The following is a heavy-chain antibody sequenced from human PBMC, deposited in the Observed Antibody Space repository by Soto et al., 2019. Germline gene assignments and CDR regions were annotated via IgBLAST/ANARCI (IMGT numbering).Heavy chain of an antibody. J-gene: IGHJ4*02. D-gene: IGHD2-2*01. CDR2: ISAYNGNT. Sequence: QVQLVQSGAEVKKPGASVKVSCKASAYTFTSYGISWVRQAPGQGLEWMGWISAYNGNTNYAQKFQGRVIMTTDTSTSTAYMELRSLRSDDTAMYYCARRGRGTWDYQLDRWGQGTLVTVSS. CDR3: ARRGRGTWDYQLDR. CDR1: AYTFTSYG. V-gene: IGHV1-18*01.